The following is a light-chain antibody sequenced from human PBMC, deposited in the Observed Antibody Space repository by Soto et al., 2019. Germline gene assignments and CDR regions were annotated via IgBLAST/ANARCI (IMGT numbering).Light chain of an antibody. CDR3: ATWDDSLNGYYV. CDR2: SNY. V-gene: IGLV1-44*01. J-gene: IGLJ1*01. Sequence: QAVVTQPPSASGTPGQRVTISCSGSSSNIGRNTVNWYQQLPGTAPKLLIYSNYQRPSGVPDRFSGSKSGTSASLAISGLQSEDEADYYCATWDDSLNGYYVFGTGTKVTVL. CDR1: SSNIGRNT.